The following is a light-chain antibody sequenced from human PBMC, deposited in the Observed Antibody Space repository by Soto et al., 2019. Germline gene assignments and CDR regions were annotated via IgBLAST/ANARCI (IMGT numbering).Light chain of an antibody. CDR1: SSNIGAGYD. J-gene: IGLJ1*01. CDR2: GNK. CDR3: QSYDSSLSVSYV. Sequence: QSVLTQPPSVSGAPGQRVTISCTGSSSNIGAGYDVHWYQQRPGTAPKLLIYGNKNRPSGVPDRFSGSKSGTSASLAITGLQAADEADYYCQSYDSSLSVSYVFGTGTNVTVL. V-gene: IGLV1-40*01.